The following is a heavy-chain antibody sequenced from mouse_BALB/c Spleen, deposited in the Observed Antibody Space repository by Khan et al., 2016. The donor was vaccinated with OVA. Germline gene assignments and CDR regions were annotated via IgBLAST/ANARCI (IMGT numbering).Heavy chain of an antibody. Sequence: HIQLVQSGPELKKPGETVKISCKASGYTFTNYGMNWVKQAPGKGLKWMGWINTYTGEPTYTDDFKGRFAFSLETSASTAYLQINNLKNEDMATYFCARGASYWYFDVWGAGTTVTVSS. V-gene: IGHV9-1*02. J-gene: IGHJ1*01. CDR3: ARGASYWYFDV. CDR2: INTYTGEP. CDR1: GYTFTNYG.